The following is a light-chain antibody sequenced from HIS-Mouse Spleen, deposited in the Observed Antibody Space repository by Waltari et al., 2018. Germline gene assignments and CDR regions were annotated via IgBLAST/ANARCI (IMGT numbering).Light chain of an antibody. CDR2: EGS. J-gene: IGLJ3*02. CDR1: SSDVGSDNL. CDR3: CSYAGSSTYWV. Sequence: QSALTQPASVSGSPGQSITIPCTGTSSDVGSDNLVSWYQQHPGKAPKLMLYEGSKRPSGVSNRFSGSKSGNTASLTISGLQAEDEADYYCCSYAGSSTYWVFGGGTKLTVL. V-gene: IGLV2-23*01.